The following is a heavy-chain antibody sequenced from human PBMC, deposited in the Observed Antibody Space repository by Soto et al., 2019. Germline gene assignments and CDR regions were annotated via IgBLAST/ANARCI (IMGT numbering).Heavy chain of an antibody. V-gene: IGHV4-31*03. CDR3: ARHLFFPPNFDY. CDR2: IYYSGST. J-gene: IGHJ4*02. CDR1: GGSISSGGYY. Sequence: SETLSLTCTVSGGSISSGGYYWSWIRQHPGKGLEWIGYIYYSGSTNYNPSLKSRVTISVDTSKNQFSLKLSSVTAADTAVYYWARHLFFPPNFDYWGQGTLVTVSS. D-gene: IGHD3-3*01.